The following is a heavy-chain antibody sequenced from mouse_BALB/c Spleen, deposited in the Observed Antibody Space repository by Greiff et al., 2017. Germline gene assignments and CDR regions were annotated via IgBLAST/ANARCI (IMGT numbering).Heavy chain of an antibody. CDR3: ARKGKPAGFAY. CDR1: GYTFTSYV. V-gene: IGHV1-14*01. J-gene: IGHJ3*01. CDR2: INPYNDGT. Sequence: VQLQQSGPELVKPGASVKMSCKASGYTFTSYVMHWVKQKPGQGLEWIGYINPYNDGTKYNEKFKGKATLTSDKSSSTAYMELSSLTSEDSAVYYCARKGKPAGFAYWGQGTLVTVSA.